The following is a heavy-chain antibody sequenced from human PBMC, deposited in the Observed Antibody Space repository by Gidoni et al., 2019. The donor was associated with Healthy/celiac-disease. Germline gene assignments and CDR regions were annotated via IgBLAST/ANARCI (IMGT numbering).Heavy chain of an antibody. D-gene: IGHD3-22*01. CDR2: INWNGGST. CDR3: ARGGYDSSGYPAPFDY. CDR1: GFPFDDSG. J-gene: IGHJ4*02. V-gene: IGHV3-20*01. Sequence: EVQLVESGGGVVRPGGSLRLSCAASGFPFDDSGMSWVRQAPGKGLEWVAGINWNGGSTGYADSVKGRFTISRDNAKNSLYLQMNSLRAEDTALYHCARGGYDSSGYPAPFDYWGQGTLVTVSS.